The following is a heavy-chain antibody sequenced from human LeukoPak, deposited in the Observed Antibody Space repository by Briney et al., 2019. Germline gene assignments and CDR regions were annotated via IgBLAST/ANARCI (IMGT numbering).Heavy chain of an antibody. V-gene: IGHV4-59*01. CDR3: ARDRANNWFDP. Sequence: PSETLSLTCTVSGGSIRSYYWSWIRQPPGKGLEWIGYIYYSGITNYNPSLKSRVTISIDTSKNQFSLNLSSVTAADTAIYYCARDRANNWFDPWGQGTLVTVSS. CDR2: IYYSGIT. J-gene: IGHJ5*02. CDR1: GGSIRSYY.